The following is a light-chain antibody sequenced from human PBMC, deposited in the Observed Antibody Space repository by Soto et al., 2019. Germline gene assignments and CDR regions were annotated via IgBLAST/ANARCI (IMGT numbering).Light chain of an antibody. J-gene: IGLJ1*01. CDR1: SSNIGINV. CDR2: SND. Sequence: QSVLTQPPSASGTPGQRDTISCSGSSSNIGINVLSWYQQLPGAAPKLLIYSNDQRPSGIPERFSGSKSGTSASLAISGLQSEDEADYYCAAWDDSLNGYAFGPGTKLTVL. CDR3: AAWDDSLNGYA. V-gene: IGLV1-44*01.